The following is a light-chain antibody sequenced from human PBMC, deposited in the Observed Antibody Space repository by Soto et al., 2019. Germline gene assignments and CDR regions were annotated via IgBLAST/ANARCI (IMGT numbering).Light chain of an antibody. Sequence: EIVLTQSPGTLSLSPGERATLSCRASQSIGSSYLAWYQQKPGQAPRLLIYAASSRAAGIPDRFSGSGSGTDFTLTISRLEPEDFAVYYCQQYDSSSYTFGQGTQLEIK. J-gene: IGKJ2*01. CDR2: AAS. V-gene: IGKV3-20*01. CDR3: QQYDSSSYT. CDR1: QSIGSSY.